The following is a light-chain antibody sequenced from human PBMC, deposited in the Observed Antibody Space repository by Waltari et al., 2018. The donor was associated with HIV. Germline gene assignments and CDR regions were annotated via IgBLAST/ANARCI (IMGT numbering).Light chain of an antibody. J-gene: IGLJ2*01. CDR1: KLGDKY. Sequence: SYDLTQPPSVSVSPGQTASITCSGDKLGDKYACWYQQKPCQSPVLVIYQVRKRPSGIPERFSGSNSGNTATLTISGIQAMDEADYYCQAWDSSTVVFGGGTKLTVL. V-gene: IGLV3-1*01. CDR3: QAWDSSTVV. CDR2: QVR.